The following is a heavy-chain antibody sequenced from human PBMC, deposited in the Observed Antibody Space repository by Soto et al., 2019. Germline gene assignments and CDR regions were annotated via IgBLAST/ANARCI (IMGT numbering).Heavy chain of an antibody. CDR1: GYTFTVYY. D-gene: IGHD6-13*01. J-gene: IGHJ5*02. Sequence: ASVKVSCKASGYTFTVYYMHWVRQAPGQGLEWMGWINPNSGGTNYAQKFQGWVTMTRDTSISTAYMELSRLRSDDTAVYYCARAPQRYSSSWYWVNWFDPWGQGTLVTVSS. CDR3: ARAPQRYSSSWYWVNWFDP. CDR2: INPNSGGT. V-gene: IGHV1-2*04.